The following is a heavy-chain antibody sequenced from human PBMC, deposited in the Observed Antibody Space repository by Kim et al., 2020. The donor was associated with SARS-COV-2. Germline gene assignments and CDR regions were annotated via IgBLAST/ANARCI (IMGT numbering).Heavy chain of an antibody. J-gene: IGHJ1*01. CDR3: AREDSSQDHGRFHP. D-gene: IGHD6-13*01. V-gene: IGHV3-11*01. CDR2: ISNSGSSI. Sequence: GGSLRLSCAASGFTFSDYYMSWVRQAPGKGLEWVAYISNSGSSIYYADSVKGRFTISRDNAKDSLYLQMNSLRAEDTAVYYCAREDSSQDHGRFHPWGQGTLVTVSS. CDR1: GFTFSDYY.